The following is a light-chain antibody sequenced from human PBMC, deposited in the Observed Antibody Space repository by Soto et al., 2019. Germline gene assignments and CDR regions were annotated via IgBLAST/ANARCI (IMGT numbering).Light chain of an antibody. V-gene: IGKV1-5*03. CDR2: KAS. J-gene: IGKJ1*01. CDR1: QTIIIW. CDR3: QHYNSYSEA. Sequence: DIQMTQSPSTLSLSVGDRVTITCRASQTIIIWLVWYQQKPEKAPKLLIYKASTLKSGVPSRFSGSGSGTEFTITISSLQPDDFATYYCQHYNSYSEAFGQGTKVDIK.